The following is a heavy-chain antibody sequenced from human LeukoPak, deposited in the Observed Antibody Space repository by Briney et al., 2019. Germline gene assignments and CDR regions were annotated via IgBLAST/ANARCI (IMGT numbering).Heavy chain of an antibody. CDR2: INSNSGAT. V-gene: IGHV1-2*02. Sequence: ASVKVSCKASGYTFTDYYMHWVRQAPGQGPEWMGWINSNSGATNYAQKFQGRVTMTRDTSISTVYMELSSLRSDDTAVYYCARGRDRGASTPFDYWGQGTLVIVSS. CDR3: ARGRDRGASTPFDY. J-gene: IGHJ4*02. CDR1: GYTFTDYY. D-gene: IGHD1-26*01.